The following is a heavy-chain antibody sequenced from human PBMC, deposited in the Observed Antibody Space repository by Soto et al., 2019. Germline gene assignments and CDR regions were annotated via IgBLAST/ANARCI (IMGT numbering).Heavy chain of an antibody. J-gene: IGHJ4*02. CDR3: ARDKITGLFDY. D-gene: IGHD2-8*02. V-gene: IGHV4-59*12. Sequence: SETLSLTCTVSGGSLSNNYWSWIRQPPGKGLEWIGYIYYSGTTNYNPSLESRVTISVDTSKNQFSLKLTSVTAADTAVYYCARDKITGLFDYWGQGTLVTVSS. CDR1: GGSLSNNY. CDR2: IYYSGTT.